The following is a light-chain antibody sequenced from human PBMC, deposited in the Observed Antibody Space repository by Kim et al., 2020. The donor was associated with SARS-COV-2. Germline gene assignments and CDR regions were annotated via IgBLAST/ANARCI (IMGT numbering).Light chain of an antibody. CDR1: SSDVGGYNY. CDR3: CSYAGSYTLL. J-gene: IGLJ2*01. Sequence: QSALTQPRSLSGSPGQSITISCTGTSSDVGGYNYVSWYQQHPGKAPKLMVYDVSKRPSGVPDRFSGSKSGNTASLTISGLQAEDEADYYCCSYAGSYTLLFGGGTKVTVL. CDR2: DVS. V-gene: IGLV2-11*01.